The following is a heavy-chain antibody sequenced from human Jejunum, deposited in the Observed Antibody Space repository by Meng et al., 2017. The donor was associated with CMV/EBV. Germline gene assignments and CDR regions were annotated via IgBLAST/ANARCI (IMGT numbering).Heavy chain of an antibody. J-gene: IGHJ6*02. Sequence: CAASGFTFSTYGMNWVRQAPETGLEWVANIKENGGGTYYADSVKGRFTISRDNAKNSLYLQMNSLRVEDTAVYYCARGGVPYGMDVWGQGTTVTVSS. D-gene: IGHD2-8*01. CDR2: IKENGGGT. CDR3: ARGGVPYGMDV. V-gene: IGHV3-7*01. CDR1: GFTFSTYG.